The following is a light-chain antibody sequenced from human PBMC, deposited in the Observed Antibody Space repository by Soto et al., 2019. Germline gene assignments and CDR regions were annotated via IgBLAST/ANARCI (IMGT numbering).Light chain of an antibody. V-gene: IGLV2-14*01. CDR1: SSDVGGYNY. CDR2: DVS. J-gene: IGLJ1*01. CDR3: SSYTSSSTLV. Sequence: QSVLTQPASVSGSHVQSITIPCTGTSSDVGGYNYVSWYQQHPGKAPKLMIYDVSNRPSGVSNRFSGSKSGNTASLTISGLQAEDEADYYCSSYTSSSTLVFGTGTKVTVL.